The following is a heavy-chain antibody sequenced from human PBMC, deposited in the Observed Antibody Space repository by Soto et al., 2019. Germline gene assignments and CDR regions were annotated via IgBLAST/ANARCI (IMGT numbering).Heavy chain of an antibody. J-gene: IGHJ6*02. CDR3: ARHEQFYYYYYGMDV. V-gene: IGHV5-51*01. D-gene: IGHD4-4*01. CDR1: GYSFTTYW. Sequence: EPLKIPCNASGYSFTTYWIAWVRQMPGKGLEWMGIINPGDSDIRYSPSFQGQVTISADNSISTAYLQWSSLKASDTAMYSCARHEQFYYYYYGMDVWGQGTAVTVSS. CDR2: INPGDSDI.